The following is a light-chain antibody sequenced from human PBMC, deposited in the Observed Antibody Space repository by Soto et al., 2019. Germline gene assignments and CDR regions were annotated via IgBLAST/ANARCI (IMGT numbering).Light chain of an antibody. V-gene: IGKV1-12*01. CDR1: QDISTC. J-gene: IGKJ5*01. Sequence: DIQMTQSPSSVSSSLGDRVNITCRASQDISTCLAWYQQKPGKAPKLLIYAASSLSSGVPSRFSGSGSGTDFTLTISSLQPEDFATYYCQQADSLPLVTFGQGTRLEIK. CDR2: AAS. CDR3: QQADSLPLVT.